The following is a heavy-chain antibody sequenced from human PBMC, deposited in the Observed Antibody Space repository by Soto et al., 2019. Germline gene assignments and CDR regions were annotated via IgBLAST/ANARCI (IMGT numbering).Heavy chain of an antibody. CDR3: ARGRSFSYDSTPPPMFDP. V-gene: IGHV3-13*01. CDR2: IGTLSDT. D-gene: IGHD3-10*01. CDR1: GFTFSSFD. J-gene: IGHJ5*02. Sequence: GSLRLSGAVSGFTFSSFDIHWVRQAPGKGLEWVSGIGTLSDTFYAASVQGRFTISRQNAKNSVYLQMNSLRAGDTAFYYCARGRSFSYDSTPPPMFDPWGQGTLVTVSS.